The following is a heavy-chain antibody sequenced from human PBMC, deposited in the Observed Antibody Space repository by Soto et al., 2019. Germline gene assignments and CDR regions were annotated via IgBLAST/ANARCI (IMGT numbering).Heavy chain of an antibody. D-gene: IGHD3-3*01. CDR2: IKIKTDGGTT. Sequence: PGGSLRLSCAASGLTFSKAWMIWVRQAPGKGLEWVGRIKIKTDGGTTDYAAPVKGRFTITRDDSKNTLYLQMNSLKTEDTAVYYCTTDALRFLEWLSYWGQGTLVTVSS. J-gene: IGHJ4*02. CDR3: TTDALRFLEWLSY. CDR1: GLTFSKAW. V-gene: IGHV3-15*01.